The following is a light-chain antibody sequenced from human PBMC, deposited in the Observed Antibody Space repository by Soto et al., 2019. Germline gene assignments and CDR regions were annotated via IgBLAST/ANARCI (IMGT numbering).Light chain of an antibody. J-gene: IGLJ2*01. CDR2: EVN. CDR1: STDVGAYNY. Sequence: QSALTQPASVSESPGQSITISCTGTSTDVGAYNYDSWYQKYPGNAPKLMIYEVNYRPSGVSNRFSGYKSGNTASLTSSGLQAEDEDDYCCSSYTSRRALVFGGGTKLTVL. V-gene: IGLV2-14*01. CDR3: SSYTSRRALV.